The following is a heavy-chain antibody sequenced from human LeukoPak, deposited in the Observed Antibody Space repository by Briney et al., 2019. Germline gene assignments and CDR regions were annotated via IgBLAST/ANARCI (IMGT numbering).Heavy chain of an antibody. CDR2: ISGSGGST. V-gene: IGHV3-23*01. CDR1: GFTFSSYA. J-gene: IGHJ6*02. CDR3: AKFQDCSGYYLRYGMDV. D-gene: IGHD3-22*01. Sequence: GGSLRLSCAASGFTFSSYAMSWVRQAPGKGLEWVSAISGSGGSTYYADCVKGRFTISRDNSKNTLYLQMNSLRAEDTAVYYCAKFQDCSGYYLRYGMDVWGQGTTVTVSS.